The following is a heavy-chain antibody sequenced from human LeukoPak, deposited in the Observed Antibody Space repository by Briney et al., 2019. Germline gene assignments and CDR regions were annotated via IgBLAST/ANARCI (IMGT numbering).Heavy chain of an antibody. CDR1: GFPFSNYW. CDR2: IKQDGGEK. V-gene: IGHV3-7*01. D-gene: IGHD2-2*01. Sequence: GGSLRLSCAASGFPFSNYWMSWVRQAPGKGLEWVANIKQDGGEKYYVDSVKGRFTTSRDDAKNVLYLQMNSLRAEDTAVYYCARDPSYCSSTSCYVGSPLYYYYPMDVWGQGTTVTVSS. CDR3: ARDPSYCSSTSCYVGSPLYYYYPMDV. J-gene: IGHJ6*02.